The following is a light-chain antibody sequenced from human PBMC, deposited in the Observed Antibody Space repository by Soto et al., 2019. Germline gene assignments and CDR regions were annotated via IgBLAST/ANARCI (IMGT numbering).Light chain of an antibody. J-gene: IGLJ3*02. V-gene: IGLV2-11*01. CDR1: GSDVGGYNY. CDR2: DVT. Sequence: QSALTQPRSVSGSPGQSVTISCTGTGSDVGGYNYVSWYQQHPGKAPKLMIYDVTIRPSGVPDRFSGSKSGNTASLTISGLQAEDEADYYCCSFADTYSWVFGGGTKLTVL. CDR3: CSFADTYSWV.